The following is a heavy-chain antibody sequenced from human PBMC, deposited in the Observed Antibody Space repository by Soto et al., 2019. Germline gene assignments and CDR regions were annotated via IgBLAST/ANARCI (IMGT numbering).Heavy chain of an antibody. J-gene: IGHJ4*02. CDR2: ISSSSSYI. CDR3: ARELDFIAAAGTGY. CDR1: GFTFSSYS. Sequence: GGSLRLSCAASGFTFSSYSMNWVRQAPGKGLEWVSSISSSSSYIYYADSVKGRFTISRDNAKNSLYLQMNSLRAEDTAVYYCARELDFIAAAGTGYWGQGTLVTVSS. V-gene: IGHV3-21*01. D-gene: IGHD6-13*01.